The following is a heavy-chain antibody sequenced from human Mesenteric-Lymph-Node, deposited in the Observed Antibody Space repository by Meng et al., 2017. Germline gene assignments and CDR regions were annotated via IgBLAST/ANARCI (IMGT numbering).Heavy chain of an antibody. V-gene: IGHV3-23*03. Sequence: GESLKISCAASGFTFSTYAMHWVRQAPGKGLEWVSVIYSGGSTYYADSVKGRFTISRDNSKNTLYLQMNSLRAEDTAVYYCAKDLERAPPGIAAAGPDYWGQGTLVTVSS. D-gene: IGHD6-13*01. CDR3: AKDLERAPPGIAAAGPDY. J-gene: IGHJ4*02. CDR1: GFTFSTYA. CDR2: IYSGGST.